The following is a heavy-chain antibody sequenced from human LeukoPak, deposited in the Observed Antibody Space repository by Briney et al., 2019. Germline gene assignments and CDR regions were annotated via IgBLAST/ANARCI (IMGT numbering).Heavy chain of an antibody. D-gene: IGHD2-21*02. Sequence: ASVRVSRKTSGYTFTNSGLNWVRQAPGQGLEWMGWISAYNGITNYAQKLQGRVTMTTDTSTSTVYMELRSLRSDDTAVYYCARGNCGGDCYAFDIWGQGTMVTVSS. CDR2: ISAYNGIT. J-gene: IGHJ3*02. CDR3: ARGNCGGDCYAFDI. V-gene: IGHV1-18*01. CDR1: GYTFTNSG.